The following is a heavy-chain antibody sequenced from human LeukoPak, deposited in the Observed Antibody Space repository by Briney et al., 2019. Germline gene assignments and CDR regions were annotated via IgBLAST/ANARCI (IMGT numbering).Heavy chain of an antibody. CDR1: GYTFTSYY. CDR2: INPNSGGT. CDR3: ARVRDSSSWSVYYYYMDV. Sequence: ASVKVSCKASGYTFTSYYMHWVRQAPGQGLEWMGWINPNSGGTNYAQKFQGRVTMTRDTSISTAYMELSRLRSDDTAVYYCARVRDSSSWSVYYYYMDVWGKGTTVTVSS. D-gene: IGHD6-13*01. J-gene: IGHJ6*03. V-gene: IGHV1-2*02.